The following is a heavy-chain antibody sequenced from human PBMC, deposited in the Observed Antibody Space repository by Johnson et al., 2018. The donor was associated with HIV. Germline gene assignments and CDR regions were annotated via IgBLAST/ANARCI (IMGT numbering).Heavy chain of an antibody. Sequence: QMLLVESGGGVVQPGRSLRLSCAASGFTFSDYYMSWIRQAPGKGLEWVSYISSSGSTIYYADSVKGRFTISRDNSKTTLYLQMNSLRAEDTAVYYCAKAPYGSGIRPGAFDIWGQGTMVTVSS. D-gene: IGHD3-10*01. CDR1: GFTFSDYY. V-gene: IGHV3-11*04. J-gene: IGHJ3*02. CDR3: AKAPYGSGIRPGAFDI. CDR2: ISSSGSTI.